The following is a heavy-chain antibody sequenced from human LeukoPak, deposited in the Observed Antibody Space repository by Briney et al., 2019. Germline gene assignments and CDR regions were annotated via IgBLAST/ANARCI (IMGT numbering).Heavy chain of an antibody. CDR2: ISAHSGTT. J-gene: IGHJ6*03. CDR3: ATYCSSVSCYSPLYYMDV. D-gene: IGHD2-2*02. Sequence: ASVRVSCEASGYTFTHYDISWVRQAPGQGLKWMGWISAHSGTTNFAQKFQGRLTMTTDTSTDTAYMELRSLRSDDTAVYYCATYCSSVSCYSPLYYMDVWGKGTTVTVSS. V-gene: IGHV1-18*01. CDR1: GYTFTHYD.